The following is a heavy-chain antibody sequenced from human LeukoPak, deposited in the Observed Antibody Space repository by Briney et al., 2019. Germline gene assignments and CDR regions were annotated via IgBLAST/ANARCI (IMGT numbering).Heavy chain of an antibody. V-gene: IGHV1-2*06. D-gene: IGHD2-21*02. Sequence: ASVKVSCRASGYTFIGYYMHWVRQAPGQGLEWMGRINPNSGGTNYAQKFQGRVTMTRDTSISTAYMELSRLRSDDTAVYYCARVGYCGGDCYSFDHWGQGTLVTVSS. CDR2: INPNSGGT. CDR1: GYTFIGYY. J-gene: IGHJ4*02. CDR3: ARVGYCGGDCYSFDH.